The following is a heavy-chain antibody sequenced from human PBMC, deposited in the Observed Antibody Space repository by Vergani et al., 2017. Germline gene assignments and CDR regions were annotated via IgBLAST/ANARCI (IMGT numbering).Heavy chain of an antibody. Sequence: VQLVESGGGVVQPGESLRLSCAASGFTFNEYWMHWARQVPGKGLVWVSGMNGDGDTISYADSVKGRFTISRDNAKNTLFLQMNSLIAEDTAVYYCARARKFRFGVVWENWFDPWGQGTLVTVSS. CDR2: MNGDGDTI. V-gene: IGHV3-74*02. CDR3: ARARKFRFGVVWENWFDP. J-gene: IGHJ5*02. CDR1: GFTFNEYW. D-gene: IGHD3-3*01.